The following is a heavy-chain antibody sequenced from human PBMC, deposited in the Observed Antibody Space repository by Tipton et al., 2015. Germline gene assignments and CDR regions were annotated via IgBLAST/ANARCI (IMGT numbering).Heavy chain of an antibody. CDR2: IYFGGST. J-gene: IGHJ6*02. Sequence: LRLSCTVSGGSISSNDYYWGWIRQPPGKGLEWIGNIYFGGSTYYNPSLKSRVTISVDTSRNQFSLKLSSVTAADTAVYYCARILMLRGVHYGLDVWGQGTTVTVSS. CDR3: ARILMLRGVHYGLDV. D-gene: IGHD3-10*01. CDR1: GGSISSNDYY. V-gene: IGHV4-39*07.